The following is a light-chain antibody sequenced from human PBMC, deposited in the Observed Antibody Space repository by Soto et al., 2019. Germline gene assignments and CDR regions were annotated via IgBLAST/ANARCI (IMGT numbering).Light chain of an antibody. CDR1: QSVLYSSNNKNY. CDR2: WAS. J-gene: IGKJ3*01. Sequence: DIVMTQSPDSLAVSLGERATINCKSSQSVLYSSNNKNYLAWYQQKPGQPPNLIIYWASTRESGVPDRFSGSGSGTDFTLTISSLQAEDVAVYYCQQYYSTPVTFGPGTKVDIK. V-gene: IGKV4-1*01. CDR3: QQYYSTPVT.